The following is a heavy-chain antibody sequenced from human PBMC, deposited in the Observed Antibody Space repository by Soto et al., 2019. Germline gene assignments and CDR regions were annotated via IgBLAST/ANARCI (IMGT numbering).Heavy chain of an antibody. Sequence: PSETLSLTCTVSGGSISSGDYYWSWIRQPPGKGLEWIGYIYYSGSTYYNPFLKSRVTISVDTSKNQFSLKLSSVTAADTAVYYCARAPATVTTPFDYWGQGTLVTVSS. J-gene: IGHJ4*02. CDR1: GGSISSGDYY. D-gene: IGHD4-4*01. CDR2: IYYSGST. CDR3: ARAPATVTTPFDY. V-gene: IGHV4-30-4*01.